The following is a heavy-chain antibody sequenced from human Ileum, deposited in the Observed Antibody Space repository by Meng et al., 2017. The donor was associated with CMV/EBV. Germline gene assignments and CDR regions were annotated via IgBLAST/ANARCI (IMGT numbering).Heavy chain of an antibody. J-gene: IGHJ6*02. V-gene: IGHV3-53*01. CDR1: GLTVSSNH. Sequence: ESLKISCAASGLTVSSNHMSWVRQAPGKGLEWVSLIYSAGNTYYTDSVKGRFTISRDSSKNTLYLQMNSLRAEDTAVYYCARDSYGMDVWGQGTTVTVSS. CDR3: ARDSYGMDV. CDR2: IYSAGNT.